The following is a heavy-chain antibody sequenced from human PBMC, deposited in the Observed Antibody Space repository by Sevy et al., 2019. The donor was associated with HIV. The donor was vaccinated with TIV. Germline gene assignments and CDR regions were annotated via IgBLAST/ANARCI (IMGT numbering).Heavy chain of an antibody. Sequence: GGSLRLSCAASGFTFNTHAMNWVRQAPGKGLEWVSTISGPGYNTYYADSVKGRFTISRDNSQNTLHLQMNSLRADGTAVYYCAKALNPALESMLQVNLRTLKGFDVWGQGTMVTVSS. D-gene: IGHD2-8*01. V-gene: IGHV3-23*01. CDR3: AKALNPALESMLQVNLRTLKGFDV. CDR2: ISGPGYNT. J-gene: IGHJ3*01. CDR1: GFTFNTHA.